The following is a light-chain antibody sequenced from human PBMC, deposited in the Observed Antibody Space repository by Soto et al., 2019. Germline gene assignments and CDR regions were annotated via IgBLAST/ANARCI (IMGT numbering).Light chain of an antibody. CDR3: LQKYFYPFT. J-gene: IGKJ3*01. V-gene: IGKV1-6*01. CDR1: QGIRND. Sequence: IQMTQSPSSLSASVGDRVTITCRASQGIRNDLDWFQQKPGKAPKLLIYAASNLQSGVPARLSGSGSGTDFTLTISSLQPEDFATYYCLQKYFYPFTFGPGTKVDIK. CDR2: AAS.